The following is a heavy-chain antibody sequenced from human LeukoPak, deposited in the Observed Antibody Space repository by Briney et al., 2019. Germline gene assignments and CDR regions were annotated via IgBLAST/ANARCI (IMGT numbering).Heavy chain of an antibody. D-gene: IGHD4-17*01. V-gene: IGHV1-2*02. Sequence: GASVKVSCKASGYTFTGYYMHWVRQAPGQGLEWMGWINPNSGGTNYAQKFQGRVTMTRDTSISTAYMELSRLRSDDTAVYYCARDLHGDYVPDFDYWGQGTLVTVSP. CDR3: ARDLHGDYVPDFDY. CDR2: INPNSGGT. J-gene: IGHJ4*02. CDR1: GYTFTGYY.